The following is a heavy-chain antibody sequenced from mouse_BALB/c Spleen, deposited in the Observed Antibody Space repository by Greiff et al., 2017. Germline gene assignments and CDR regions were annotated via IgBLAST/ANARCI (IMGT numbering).Heavy chain of an antibody. CDR3: ARHYSSSAWFAY. V-gene: IGHV5-12-1*01. Sequence: EVKLVESGGGLVKPGGSLKLSCAASGFALSSYDMSWVRQTPGKRLEWVAYISSGGGSTYYPDTVKGRFTISSDNTKNTLYLQMSNLKCEDTAVYYCARHYSSSAWFAYWGQGTLVTVSA. J-gene: IGHJ3*01. CDR1: GFALSSYD. D-gene: IGHD1-1*01. CDR2: ISSGGGST.